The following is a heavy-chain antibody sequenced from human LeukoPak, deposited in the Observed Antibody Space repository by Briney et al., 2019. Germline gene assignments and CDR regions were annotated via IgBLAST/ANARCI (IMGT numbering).Heavy chain of an antibody. CDR3: AKDRGGYTYYPFLSYFFDS. J-gene: IGHJ4*02. V-gene: IGHV3-30-3*01. D-gene: IGHD5-12*01. CDR2: ISYDGSNK. CDR1: GFTFSSYA. Sequence: GGSLRLSCAASGFTFSSYAMHWVRQAPGKGLEWVAVISYDGSNKYYADSVKGRFTISRDDSKNTLYLQMNSLTTEDTAVYYCAKDRGGYTYYPFLSYFFDSWGQGTLVTVSS.